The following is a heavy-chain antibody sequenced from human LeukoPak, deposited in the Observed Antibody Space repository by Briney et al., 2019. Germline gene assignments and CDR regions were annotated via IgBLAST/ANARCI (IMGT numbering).Heavy chain of an antibody. CDR3: ARDKAGVVVVISSWFDP. D-gene: IGHD3-22*01. Sequence: GRSLRLSCAASGFTFSSYAMHWVRQAPGKGLEWVAVISYDGSNKYYADSVKGRFTISRDNSKNTLHLQMNSLRAEDTAVYYCARDKAGVVVVISSWFDPWGQGTLVTVSS. CDR2: ISYDGSNK. J-gene: IGHJ5*02. V-gene: IGHV3-30*04. CDR1: GFTFSSYA.